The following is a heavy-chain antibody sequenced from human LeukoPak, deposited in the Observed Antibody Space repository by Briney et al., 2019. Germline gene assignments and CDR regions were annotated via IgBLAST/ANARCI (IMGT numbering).Heavy chain of an antibody. D-gene: IGHD4-23*01. J-gene: IGHJ2*01. V-gene: IGHV3-13*01. Sequence: TGGSLRLSCAASGFTFSTYDMHWVRQAAGKGLEWVPRVGTAGDTSYQDSVKGRFTVSREDARNSLYLQMNSLTDGDAAVYYCARGIYGGNVRGWYFDLWGRGTLVTVSS. CDR2: VGTAGDT. CDR3: ARGIYGGNVRGWYFDL. CDR1: GFTFSTYD.